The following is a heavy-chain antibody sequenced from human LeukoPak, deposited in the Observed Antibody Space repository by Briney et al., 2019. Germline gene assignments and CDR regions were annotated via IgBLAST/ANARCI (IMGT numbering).Heavy chain of an antibody. CDR3: ARGTRSGWYSNFDY. Sequence: PSKTLSLTCTISGGSMTNYYLSWIRQPPGKGLEWIGYIYYSGSTNYNTSLKSRVTISVDTSDNSLSMQLRSVTAADTAVYYCARGTRSGWYSNFDYWGQGSLVAVSP. D-gene: IGHD6-19*01. J-gene: IGHJ4*02. CDR2: IYYSGST. V-gene: IGHV4-59*01. CDR1: GGSMTNYY.